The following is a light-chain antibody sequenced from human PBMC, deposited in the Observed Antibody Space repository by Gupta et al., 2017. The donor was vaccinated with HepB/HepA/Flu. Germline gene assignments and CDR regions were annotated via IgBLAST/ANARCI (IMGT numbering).Light chain of an antibody. CDR3: QQYDSVPLT. V-gene: IGKV1-33*01. J-gene: IGKJ4*01. CDR2: DAS. CDR1: QDISNF. Sequence: DIQMTQSPSSLSASVGDRVTITCQASQDISNFLNWYQQKPGKVPKFLIYDASNLATGVPSRFSGSGSGTDFTLTISSLQPEDIATYYCQQYDSVPLTFGGGTKVEIK.